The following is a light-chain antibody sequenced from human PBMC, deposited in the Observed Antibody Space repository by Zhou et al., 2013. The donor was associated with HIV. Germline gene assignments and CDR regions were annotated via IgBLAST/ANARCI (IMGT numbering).Light chain of an antibody. J-gene: IGKJ1*01. CDR1: QNIANW. V-gene: IGKV1-5*03. CDR2: KAS. Sequence: DIQMTPSLSTLAAVVGDRINITCRASQNIANWVAWYQQKPGKAPKLLVYKASGLESGVPSRFSGSGSGTEFTLTISSLQPDDFATYYCQQYHSYPWTFGQGTKVEIK. CDR3: QQYHSYPWT.